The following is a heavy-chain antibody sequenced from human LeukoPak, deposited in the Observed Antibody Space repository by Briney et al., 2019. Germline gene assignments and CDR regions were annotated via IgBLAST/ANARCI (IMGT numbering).Heavy chain of an antibody. Sequence: GASVKVSCKASGYTFTSYGISWLRQAPGQGLEWMGWISAYNGNTNYAQKLQGRVTMTTDTSTSTAYMELRSLRSDDTAVYYCARGLQTYYDFWSGYYAFDYWGQGTLVTVSS. CDR1: GYTFTSYG. CDR3: ARGLQTYYDFWSGYYAFDY. CDR2: ISAYNGNT. V-gene: IGHV1-18*01. D-gene: IGHD3-3*01. J-gene: IGHJ4*02.